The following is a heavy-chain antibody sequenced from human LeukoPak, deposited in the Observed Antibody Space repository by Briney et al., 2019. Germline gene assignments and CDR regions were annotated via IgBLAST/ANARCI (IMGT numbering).Heavy chain of an antibody. J-gene: IGHJ4*02. V-gene: IGHV4-59*01. CDR1: GGSINNYY. Sequence: SETLSLTCTVSGGSINNYYWSWVRQPPGKGLEWIGYIYYRGSTNYNPSLKSRVTFSVDTSKNQFSLKLNSVTAADTAVYYCARGGDYGDLRYFDYWGQGTLVTVSS. CDR3: ARGGDYGDLRYFDY. D-gene: IGHD4-17*01. CDR2: IYYRGST.